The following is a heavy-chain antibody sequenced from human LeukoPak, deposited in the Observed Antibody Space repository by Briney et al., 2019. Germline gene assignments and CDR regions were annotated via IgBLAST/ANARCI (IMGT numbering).Heavy chain of an antibody. CDR3: ASETTRGYSYGSPTDGFDL. CDR2: ISGSSSYI. D-gene: IGHD5-18*01. V-gene: IGHV3-21*01. CDR1: GFTFSSYS. J-gene: IGHJ3*01. Sequence: GGSLRLSCAASGFTFSSYSMNWVRQAPGKGREWVSFISGSSSYIYYADSVKGRFTISRDNARKSLLLQMNSLRAEDTAVYYCASETTRGYSYGSPTDGFDLWGQGTMVTVSS.